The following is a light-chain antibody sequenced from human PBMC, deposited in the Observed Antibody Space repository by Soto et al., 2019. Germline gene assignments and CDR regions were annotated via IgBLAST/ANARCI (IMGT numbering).Light chain of an antibody. Sequence: QSALTQPPSASGSPGQSVTISCIGTSSDVGAYTYVSWYQQHPGKAPKLMIYEVNKRPSGVPDRFSGSKSGNTASLTVSGLHAEYEADYYCSSYGGNNNVVFGGGTKLTVL. CDR1: SSDVGAYTY. CDR2: EVN. J-gene: IGLJ2*01. V-gene: IGLV2-8*01. CDR3: SSYGGNNNVV.